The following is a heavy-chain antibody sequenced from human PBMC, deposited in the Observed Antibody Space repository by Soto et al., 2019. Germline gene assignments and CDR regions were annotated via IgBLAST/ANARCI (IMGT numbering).Heavy chain of an antibody. CDR2: IYYSGST. V-gene: IGHV4-59*01. CDR3: ARDAIAAAGLGYYYYGMDV. J-gene: IGHJ6*02. CDR1: GGSISSYF. Sequence: LSLTCTVSGGSISSYFWSWIRQPPGKGLEWIGYIYYSGSTNYNPSLKSRVTISVDTSKNQFSLKLSSVTAADTAVYYCARDAIAAAGLGYYYYGMDVWGQGTTVTVSS. D-gene: IGHD6-13*01.